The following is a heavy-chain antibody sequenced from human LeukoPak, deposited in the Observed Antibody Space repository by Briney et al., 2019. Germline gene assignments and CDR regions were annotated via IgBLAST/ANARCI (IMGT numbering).Heavy chain of an antibody. V-gene: IGHV3-43D*03. CDR1: GFTFDDYA. J-gene: IGHJ4*02. Sequence: NPGGSLRLSCAASGFTFDDYAMHWVRQAPGKGLEWVSLISWDGGSTYYADSVKGRFTISRDNSKNSLYLQMNSLRTEDTAFYCCAKLFGRFDYWGQGTLVTVSS. CDR2: ISWDGGST. CDR3: AKLFGRFDY. D-gene: IGHD3/OR15-3a*01.